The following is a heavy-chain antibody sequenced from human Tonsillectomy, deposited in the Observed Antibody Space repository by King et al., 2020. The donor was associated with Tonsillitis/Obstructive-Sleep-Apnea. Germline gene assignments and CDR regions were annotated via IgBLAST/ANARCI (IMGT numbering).Heavy chain of an antibody. D-gene: IGHD3-3*01. CDR1: RGSISSYY. CDR2: IYYSGST. Sequence: QLQESGPGLVKPSETLSLTCTVSRGSISSYYWSWIRQPPGKGLEWIGYIYYSGSTNYNPSLKSRVTISVDTSKNQFSLKLSSVTAADTAVYYCARSGMDFWSGYKTQGYYFDYWGQGTLVTVSS. V-gene: IGHV4-59*01. CDR3: ARSGMDFWSGYKTQGYYFDY. J-gene: IGHJ4*02.